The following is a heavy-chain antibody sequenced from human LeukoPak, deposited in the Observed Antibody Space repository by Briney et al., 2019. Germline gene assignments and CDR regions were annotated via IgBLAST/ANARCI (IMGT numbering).Heavy chain of an antibody. J-gene: IGHJ6*03. D-gene: IGHD2-2*01. CDR3: ARGGYCSSTSCYYYYHMDV. V-gene: IGHV4-39*01. CDR1: GGSISSSSYY. Sequence: PSETLSLTCTVSGGSISSSSYYWGWIRQPPGKGLEWIGSIYYSGSTYYNPSLKSRVTISVDTSKSQFSLRLSSVTAADTAVYYCARGGYCSSTSCYYYYHMDVWGKGTTVTVSS. CDR2: IYYSGST.